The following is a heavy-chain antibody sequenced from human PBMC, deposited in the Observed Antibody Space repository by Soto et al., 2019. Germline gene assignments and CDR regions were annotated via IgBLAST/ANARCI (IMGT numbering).Heavy chain of an antibody. CDR1: GGSISSSSYY. V-gene: IGHV4-61*05. D-gene: IGHD3-3*01. Sequence: SETLSLTCTVSGGSISSSSYYWGWIRQPPGKGLEWIGYIYYSGSTNYNPSLKSRVTISVDTSKNQFSLKLSSVTAADTAVYYCASSVLRFLEAATYGMDVWGQGTTVTVSS. CDR2: IYYSGST. J-gene: IGHJ6*02. CDR3: ASSVLRFLEAATYGMDV.